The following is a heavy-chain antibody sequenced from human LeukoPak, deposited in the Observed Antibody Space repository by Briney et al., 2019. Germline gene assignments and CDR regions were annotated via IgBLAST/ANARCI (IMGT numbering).Heavy chain of an antibody. CDR1: GGSISSSNW. V-gene: IGHV4-4*02. D-gene: IGHD3-22*01. CDR3: ARGGGDSSGYYYDY. J-gene: IGHJ4*02. CDR2: IYHSGST. Sequence: SGTLSLTCAVSGGSISSSNWWSWVRQPPGKGLEWIGEIYHSGSTNYNPSLKSRVTISVDTSKNQFSLKLSSVTAADTAVYYCARGGGDSSGYYYDYWGQGTLVTVSS.